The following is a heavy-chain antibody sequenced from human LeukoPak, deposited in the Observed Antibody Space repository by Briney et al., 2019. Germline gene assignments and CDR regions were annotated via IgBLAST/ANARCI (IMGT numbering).Heavy chain of an antibody. CDR1: GFTFSSYA. D-gene: IGHD6-13*01. Sequence: GGSLRLSFAASGFTFSSYAMSWVRQAPGKGLEWVSSISSSSSYIYYADSVKGRFTNSRDNSKNTLYLQMNSLRAEDTAVYYCAKDIAAAGVYYYYGMDVWGQGTTVTVSS. CDR2: ISSSSSYI. CDR3: AKDIAAAGVYYYYGMDV. V-gene: IGHV3-21*01. J-gene: IGHJ6*02.